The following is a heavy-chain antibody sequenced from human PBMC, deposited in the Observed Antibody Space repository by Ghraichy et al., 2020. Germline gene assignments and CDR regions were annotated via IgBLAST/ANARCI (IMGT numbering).Heavy chain of an antibody. CDR2: IYHSGST. V-gene: IGHV4-30-2*01. D-gene: IGHD3-3*01. J-gene: IGHJ4*02. CDR1: GGSISSGGYS. CDR3: GFLNSSLYYFDY. Sequence: SETLSLTCAVSGGSISSGGYSWSWIRQPPGKGLEWIGYIYHSGSTYYNPSLKSRVTISVDRSKNQFSLKLSSVTAADTAVYYCGFLNSSLYYFDYWGQGTLVTVSS.